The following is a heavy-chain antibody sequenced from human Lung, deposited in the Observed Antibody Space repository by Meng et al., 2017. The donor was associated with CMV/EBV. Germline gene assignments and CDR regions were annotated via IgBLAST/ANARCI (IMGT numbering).Heavy chain of an antibody. J-gene: IGHJ4*02. Sequence: SVKVSXKASAGTFSSCAISWLLQAPGQGLEWLGGVIPLLGIANYAQKCQGRVTITADKSTSTAYRELSCLRSEATAVYYCARGGPVGVIIIHSQDPYFDDWGPGTXVTVSS. D-gene: IGHD3-3*01. V-gene: IGHV1-69*10. CDR2: VIPLLGIA. CDR1: AGTFSSCA. CDR3: ARGGPVGVIIIHSQDPYFDD.